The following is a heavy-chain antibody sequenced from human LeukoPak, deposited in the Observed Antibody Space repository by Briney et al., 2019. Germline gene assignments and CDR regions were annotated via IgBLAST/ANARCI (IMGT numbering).Heavy chain of an antibody. CDR3: VKDSYSKGDY. CDR1: GFTFSSYA. D-gene: IGHD4-11*01. V-gene: IGHV3-23*01. J-gene: IGHJ4*02. Sequence: PGGSLRLSCAASGFTFSSYAMSWVRQAPGKGLEWVSAISGSGGSTYYADSVKGRFTISRDNAQNSFYLQMNSLETDDTAVYYCVKDSYSKGDYWGQGTLVTVSS. CDR2: ISGSGGST.